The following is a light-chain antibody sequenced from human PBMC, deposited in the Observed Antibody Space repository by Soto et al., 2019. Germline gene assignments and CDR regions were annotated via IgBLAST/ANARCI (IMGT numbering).Light chain of an antibody. CDR2: DAS. Sequence: DIQMTQSPSSLSASVGDRVTITCQASQDITKYLNWYRQKPGKAPNLLICDASKLKTGVPSRFSGTGSGTYFTLTISSLQPEDIATYFCQQYYNLPPTCGGGTKVEIK. V-gene: IGKV1-33*01. J-gene: IGKJ4*01. CDR3: QQYYNLPPT. CDR1: QDITKY.